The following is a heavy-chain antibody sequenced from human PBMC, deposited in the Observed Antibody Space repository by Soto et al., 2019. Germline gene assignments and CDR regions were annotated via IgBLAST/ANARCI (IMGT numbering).Heavy chain of an antibody. CDR1: AGTFSSYA. V-gene: IGHV1-69*06. D-gene: IGHD2-8*01. Sequence: SVPFSCKASAGTFSSYAISRMRQAPGQGREWMGGIIPIFGTANYAQKFQGRVAITADKSTSTAYMELSSLTSEGTAVYYCGSRANRNDAYDVWGQGTMVTVS. J-gene: IGHJ3*01. CDR2: IIPIFGTA. CDR3: GSRANRNDAYDV.